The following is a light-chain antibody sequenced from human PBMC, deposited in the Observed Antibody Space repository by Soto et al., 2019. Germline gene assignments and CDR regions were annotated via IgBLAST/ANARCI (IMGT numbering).Light chain of an antibody. CDR3: SSSTGSNTWV. V-gene: IGLV2-14*01. CDR2: EVR. CDR1: SRDVGGYNF. J-gene: IGLJ3*02. Sequence: QSALTQPASVSGSPGQSITISCSGTSRDVGGYNFVSWFQQHPGKAPKLLIYEVRNRPSGVSDRFSASKSGNTASLTISGLQAEDEADYYCSSSTGSNTWVFGGGTKLTVL.